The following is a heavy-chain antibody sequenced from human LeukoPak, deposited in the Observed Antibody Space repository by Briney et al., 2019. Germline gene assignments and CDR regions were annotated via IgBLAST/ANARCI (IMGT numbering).Heavy chain of an antibody. CDR3: ARGHLDILTGYYSEYYFDY. J-gene: IGHJ4*02. CDR1: GGSLSSYY. Sequence: SETLSLTCTVSGGSLSSYYWSWIRQPPGEGLEWIGYIYYSGSTNYNPSLKSRVTISVDTSKNQFSLKLSSVTAADTAVYYCARGHLDILTGYYSEYYFDYWGQGTLVTVSS. CDR2: IYYSGST. D-gene: IGHD3-9*01. V-gene: IGHV4-59*01.